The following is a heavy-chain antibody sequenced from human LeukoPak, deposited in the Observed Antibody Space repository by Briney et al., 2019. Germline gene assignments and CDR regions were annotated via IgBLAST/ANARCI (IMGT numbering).Heavy chain of an antibody. Sequence: PGGSLRLSCAASGFTFSSYAMHWVRQAPGEGLEWVAVISYDGSNKYYADSVKGRFTISRDNSKNTLYLQMNSLRAEDTAVYYCISGYYYDSSGYYWSLDYWGQGTLVTVSS. CDR1: GFTFSSYA. CDR2: ISYDGSNK. D-gene: IGHD3-22*01. CDR3: ISGYYYDSSGYYWSLDY. J-gene: IGHJ4*02. V-gene: IGHV3-30*01.